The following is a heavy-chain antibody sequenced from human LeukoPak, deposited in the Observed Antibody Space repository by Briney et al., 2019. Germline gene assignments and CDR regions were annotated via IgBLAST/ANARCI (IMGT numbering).Heavy chain of an antibody. D-gene: IGHD6-6*01. CDR2: ISWNSGTI. V-gene: IGHV3-9*01. CDR1: GFTFDDYA. CDR3: AKDIRATSIAAPDF. Sequence: GGSLRLSCAASGFTFDDYAMHWVRQAPGKGLEWVSGISWNSGTIGYADSVKGRFTISRDNAKNFVFLQMNSLRAEDTALYYCAKDIRATSIAAPDFWGPGTLVTVSS. J-gene: IGHJ4*02.